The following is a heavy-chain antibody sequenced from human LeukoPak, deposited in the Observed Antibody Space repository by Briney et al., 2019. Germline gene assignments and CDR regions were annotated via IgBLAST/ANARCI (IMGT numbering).Heavy chain of an antibody. Sequence: PSETLSLTCTVSGGSMSSYYWSWIRQPPGKGLEWIGYIYYSGSTNYSPSLKSRVTISVNTSKNQFSLRLSSVTAADPAVYYCASPGYFYGSGSVDDAFDIWGQGTTVTVSS. CDR2: IYYSGST. CDR3: ASPGYFYGSGSVDDAFDI. J-gene: IGHJ3*02. V-gene: IGHV4-59*01. D-gene: IGHD3-10*01. CDR1: GGSMSSYY.